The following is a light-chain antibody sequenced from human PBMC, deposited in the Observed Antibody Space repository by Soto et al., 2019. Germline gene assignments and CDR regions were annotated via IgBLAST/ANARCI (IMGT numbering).Light chain of an antibody. Sequence: DIRMTQSPPSLSAFVGDKVTITCRASHDINNFLAWYHQKAGEVPKLLMYDASTLQSGASSRFSGSGSGTIFTLTISILQPEDVGSYYCQKYDSVPQTFGQGTKVEVK. CDR2: DAS. CDR1: HDINNF. V-gene: IGKV1-27*01. J-gene: IGKJ1*01. CDR3: QKYDSVPQT.